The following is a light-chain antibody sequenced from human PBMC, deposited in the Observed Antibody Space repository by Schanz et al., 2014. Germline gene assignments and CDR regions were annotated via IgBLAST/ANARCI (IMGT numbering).Light chain of an antibody. J-gene: IGLJ3*02. V-gene: IGLV8-61*01. CDR1: SGSVSTNYY. CDR2: NTN. CDR3: VLFMGRGISV. Sequence: QTVVTQEPSFSVSPGGTVTLTCGLSSGSVSTNYYPSWYQQTPGQAPRTLMHNTNTRSSGVPDRFSGSILGSKAALTITGAQADDESAYYCVLFMGRGISVFGGGTKLTVL.